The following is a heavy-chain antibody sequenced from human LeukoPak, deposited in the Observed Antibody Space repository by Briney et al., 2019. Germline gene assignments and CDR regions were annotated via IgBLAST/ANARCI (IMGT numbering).Heavy chain of an antibody. V-gene: IGHV1-46*01. CDR1: GCPFTSYY. CDR2: INPSGGST. Sequence: ASVKVSCKASGCPFTSYYMHWVRQAPGQGLEWMGIINPSGGSTSYAQKFQGRVTMTRDTSTSTVYMELSSLRSEDTAVYYCARGQNDLFRPGDVWGKGTTVTVSS. J-gene: IGHJ6*04. CDR3: ARGQNDLFRPGDV.